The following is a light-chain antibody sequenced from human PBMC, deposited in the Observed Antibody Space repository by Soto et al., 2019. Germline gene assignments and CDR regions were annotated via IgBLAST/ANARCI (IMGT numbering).Light chain of an antibody. CDR1: SSDIASYDY. CDR3: TSFTTADTHV. V-gene: IGLV2-14*03. J-gene: IGLJ1*01. CDR2: DVS. Sequence: QSALTQPASVSGSPGQSITVSCIGTSSDIASYDYVSWYQQHPGKVPKLMIYDVSNRPSGVSNRFSGSKSGNTASLTISGLQAEGEADYYCTSFTTADTHVFGTGTKLTVL.